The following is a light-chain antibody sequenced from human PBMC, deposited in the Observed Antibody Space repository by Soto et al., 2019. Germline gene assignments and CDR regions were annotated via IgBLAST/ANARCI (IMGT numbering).Light chain of an antibody. CDR3: QQYYSFPPT. Sequence: DIQMTQSPSSLPASVGDRVTITCRASQTIGIFLNWYQRRAGESPKLLMFHASSLQSGVPSRFSGSGSGTDFTLTINSLQPEDFATYYCQQYYSFPPTFGQGTKVDIK. V-gene: IGKV1-39*01. CDR2: HAS. CDR1: QTIGIF. J-gene: IGKJ1*01.